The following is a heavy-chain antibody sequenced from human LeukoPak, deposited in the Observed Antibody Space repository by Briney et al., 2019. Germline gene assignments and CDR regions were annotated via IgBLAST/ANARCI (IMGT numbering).Heavy chain of an antibody. CDR3: ARDTVVTATGRWFDP. J-gene: IGHJ5*02. CDR1: GGSISSYY. D-gene: IGHD2-21*02. CDR2: IYYSGST. V-gene: IGHV4-59*01. Sequence: PSETLSLTCTVSGGSISSYYCSWIRQPPGKGLEWIGYIYYSGSTNYNPSLKSRVTISVDTSKNQFSLKLSSVTAADTAVYYCARDTVVTATGRWFDPWGQGTLVTVSS.